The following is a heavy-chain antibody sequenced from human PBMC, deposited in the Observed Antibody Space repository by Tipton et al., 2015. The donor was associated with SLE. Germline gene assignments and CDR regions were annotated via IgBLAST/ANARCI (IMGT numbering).Heavy chain of an antibody. D-gene: IGHD2-15*01. Sequence: GSLRLSCAASGFTFSSYSMNWVRQAPGKGLEWVSYISSSGSTIYYADSVKGRFTISRDNAKNSLYLQMNSLRAEDTAVYYCARNPTPPYVGYYYYMDVWGKGTTVTVSS. V-gene: IGHV3-48*04. CDR1: GFTFSSYS. CDR3: ARNPTPPYVGYYYYMDV. J-gene: IGHJ6*03. CDR2: ISSSGSTI.